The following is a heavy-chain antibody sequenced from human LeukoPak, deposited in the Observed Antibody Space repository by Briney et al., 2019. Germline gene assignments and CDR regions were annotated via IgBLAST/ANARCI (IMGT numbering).Heavy chain of an antibody. J-gene: IGHJ4*02. V-gene: IGHV4-34*01. CDR1: GGSISSYY. CDR2: INHSGST. CDR3: ARDYGGNSWY. D-gene: IGHD4-23*01. Sequence: SETLSLTCTVSGGSISSYYWSWIRQPPGKGLEWIGEINHSGSTNYNPSLKSRVTISVDTSKNQFSLKLSSVTAADTAVYYCARDYGGNSWYWGQGTLVTVSS.